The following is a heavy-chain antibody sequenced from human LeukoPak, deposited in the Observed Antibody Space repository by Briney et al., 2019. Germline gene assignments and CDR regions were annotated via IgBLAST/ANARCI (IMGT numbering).Heavy chain of an antibody. CDR1: GFTFSSYS. CDR3: ARDGRIAVAEGNDY. J-gene: IGHJ4*02. Sequence: GGSLRLSCAASGFTFSSYSINWVRQAPGKGLEWVSSISSSSSYIYYAGSVKGRFTISRDNAKNSLYLQMNSLRAEDTAVYYCARDGRIAVAEGNDYWGQGTLVTVSS. CDR2: ISSSSSYI. V-gene: IGHV3-21*01. D-gene: IGHD6-19*01.